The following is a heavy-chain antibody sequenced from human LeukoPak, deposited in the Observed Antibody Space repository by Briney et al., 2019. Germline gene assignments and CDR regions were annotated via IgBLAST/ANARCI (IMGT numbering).Heavy chain of an antibody. D-gene: IGHD1-26*01. CDR1: GGSVNSGSYY. CDR3: ARAAYSGSYHPDS. CDR2: IYYSGST. V-gene: IGHV4-61*01. J-gene: IGHJ4*02. Sequence: SETLSLTCTVSGGSVNSGSYYWNWIRQPPGKGLEWIGYIYYSGSTNYNPSLKSRVTISVDTSKNPFSLKLSSVTAADTAVYYCARAAYSGSYHPDSWGQGTLVTVSS.